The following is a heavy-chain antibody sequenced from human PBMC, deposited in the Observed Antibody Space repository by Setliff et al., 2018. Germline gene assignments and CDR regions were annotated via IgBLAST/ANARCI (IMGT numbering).Heavy chain of an antibody. CDR1: GYTFPTYP. V-gene: IGHV7-4-1*02. CDR2: INPNKGNP. D-gene: IGHD3-10*01. J-gene: IGHJ6*03. CDR3: ERASRFGTIVYRGDYYMDV. Sequence: GASVKVSCKASGYTFPTYPINWLRQAPGQGLAWMGWINPNKGNPSYAQGFTGRFVFSLDTSVSTACLQINSLTPEDTAVYYCERASRFGTIVYRGDYYMDVWGKGTTVTVSS.